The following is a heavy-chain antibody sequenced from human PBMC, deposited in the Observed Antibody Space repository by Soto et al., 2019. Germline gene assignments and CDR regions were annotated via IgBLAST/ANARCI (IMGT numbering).Heavy chain of an antibody. V-gene: IGHV4-31*03. J-gene: IGHJ1*01. Sequence: SETLSLTCTVSGGSISTGGYYWSWIRQYPGKGLECIGYIYYSGTTYYNPSLKSRLTISVDASKSQFSLKLSSVTAADTAVYYCATNGGYYASSGPKYFPHSAPGALVTLSS. D-gene: IGHD3-22*01. CDR1: GGSISTGGYY. CDR2: IYYSGTT. CDR3: ATNGGYYASSGPKYFPH.